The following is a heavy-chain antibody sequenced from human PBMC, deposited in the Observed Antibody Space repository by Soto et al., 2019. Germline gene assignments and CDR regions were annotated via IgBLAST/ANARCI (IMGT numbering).Heavy chain of an antibody. J-gene: IGHJ4*02. D-gene: IGHD1-26*01. V-gene: IGHV4-34*01. CDR3: ARRVVGYPIDY. CDR2: INHSGST. CDR1: GGPFSGYY. Sequence: PSETLSLTCAVYGGPFSGYYWSWIRQPPGKGLEWIGEINHSGSTNYNPSLKSRVTISVDTSKNQFSLKLSSVTAADTAVYYCARRVVGYPIDYWGQGTLVTVSS.